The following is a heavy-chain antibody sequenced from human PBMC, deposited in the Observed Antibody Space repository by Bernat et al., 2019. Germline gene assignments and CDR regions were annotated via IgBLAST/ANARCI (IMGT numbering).Heavy chain of an antibody. J-gene: IGHJ4*02. D-gene: IGHD2-15*01. CDR3: AKDRGSVYSIDY. Sequence: QVQLVESGGGVVQPGRSLRLSCAASGFTFSSYGMHWVRQAPGKGLEWVAVISYDGSNKYYADSVKGRFTISRDNSKNTLYLQMNSLRAEDTAVYYCAKDRGSVYSIDYWGQGTLVTVSS. CDR2: ISYDGSNK. CDR1: GFTFSSYG. V-gene: IGHV3-30*18.